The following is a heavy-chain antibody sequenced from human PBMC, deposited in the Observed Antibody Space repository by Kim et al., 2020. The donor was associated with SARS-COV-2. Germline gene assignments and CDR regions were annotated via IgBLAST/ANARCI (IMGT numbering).Heavy chain of an antibody. CDR1: GFTFSSYG. CDR2: ISYDGSNK. V-gene: IGHV3-30*18. J-gene: IGHJ6*02. Sequence: GGSLRLSCAASGFTFSSYGMHWVRQAPGKGLEWVAVISYDGSNKYYADSVKGRFTISRDNSKTTLYLQMNSLRAEDTAVYYCAKDFVVVPAAILYYGMDVWGQGTTVTVSS. D-gene: IGHD2-2*01. CDR3: AKDFVVVPAAILYYGMDV.